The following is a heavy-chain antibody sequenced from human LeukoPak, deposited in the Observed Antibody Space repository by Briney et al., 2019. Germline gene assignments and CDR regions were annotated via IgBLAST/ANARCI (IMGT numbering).Heavy chain of an antibody. D-gene: IGHD3-16*01. V-gene: IGHV3-74*01. CDR3: STGLGHAFDI. Sequence: GGSLRLSCAASGFTFSSYWMHWVRQVPGKGLVWVSRINSDGSSTSYADSVKGRFTISRDNAKNTLYVQMDSLRAEDTAVYYCSTGLGHAFDIWGRGTMVTVSS. J-gene: IGHJ3*02. CDR1: GFTFSSYW. CDR2: INSDGSST.